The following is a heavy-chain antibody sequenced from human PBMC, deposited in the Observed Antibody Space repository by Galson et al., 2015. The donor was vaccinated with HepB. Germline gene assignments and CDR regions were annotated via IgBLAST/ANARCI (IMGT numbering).Heavy chain of an antibody. CDR2: IIPILGIA. J-gene: IGHJ3*02. D-gene: IGHD3-22*01. CDR1: GGTFSSYA. Sequence: SVKVSCKASGGTFSSYAISWVRQAPGRGLEWMGRIIPILGIANYAQKFQGRVTITADKSTSTAYMELSSLRSEDTAVYYCASWYYDSSGLDAFDIWGRGTMVTVSS. CDR3: ASWYYDSSGLDAFDI. V-gene: IGHV1-69*04.